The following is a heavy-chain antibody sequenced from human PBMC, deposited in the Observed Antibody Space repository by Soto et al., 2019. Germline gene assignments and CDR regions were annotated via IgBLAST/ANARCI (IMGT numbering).Heavy chain of an antibody. Sequence: GGSLRLSCAASGFTFSSYGMHWVRQAPGKGLEWVAVIWYDGSNKYYADSVKGRFTISRDNSKNTLYLQMNSLRAEDTAVYYCAREGPIIYGHYEGYYYGMDVWGQGTTVTVSS. CDR2: IWYDGSNK. V-gene: IGHV3-33*01. D-gene: IGHD4-17*01. J-gene: IGHJ6*02. CDR1: GFTFSSYG. CDR3: AREGPIIYGHYEGYYYGMDV.